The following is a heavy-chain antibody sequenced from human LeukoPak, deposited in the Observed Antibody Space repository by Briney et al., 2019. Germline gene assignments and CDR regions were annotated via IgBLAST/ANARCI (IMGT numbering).Heavy chain of an antibody. J-gene: IGHJ2*01. Sequence: PGGTLRLSCAASGFTFSNFAMTWVRQAPGKGLEWVSSITGSHGPTYNTDSVKGRFTISRNNSKNTLYLQMNSLSADDTAVYYCAKMQGYFDLWGRGTLVTVSS. CDR1: GFTFSNFA. CDR2: ITGSHGPT. V-gene: IGHV3-23*01. CDR3: AKMQGYFDL.